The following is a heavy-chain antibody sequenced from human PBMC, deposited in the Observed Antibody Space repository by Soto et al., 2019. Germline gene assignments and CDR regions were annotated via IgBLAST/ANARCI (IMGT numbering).Heavy chain of an antibody. CDR3: ARGNDSSGYLPYDYYYYGMDV. Sequence: PSETLSLTCTVSGGSISSYYWRWIRQPPGKGLEWIGYIYYSGSTNYNPSLKSRVTISVDTSKNQFSRKLSSVTAADTAVYYCARGNDSSGYLPYDYYYYGMDVWGQGTTVTVS. D-gene: IGHD3-22*01. CDR1: GGSISSYY. J-gene: IGHJ6*02. CDR2: IYYSGST. V-gene: IGHV4-59*01.